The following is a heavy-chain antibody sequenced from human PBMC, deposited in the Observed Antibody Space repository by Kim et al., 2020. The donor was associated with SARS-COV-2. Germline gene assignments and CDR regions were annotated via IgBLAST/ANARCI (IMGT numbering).Heavy chain of an antibody. Sequence: HSNPSLQSRVAISVDSSKNQFSLNLNSMTTADTAVYYCVSKRADSSGFIDSWGQGTLVTVSS. CDR3: VSKRADSSGFIDS. V-gene: IGHV4-59*03. D-gene: IGHD3-22*01. J-gene: IGHJ4*02.